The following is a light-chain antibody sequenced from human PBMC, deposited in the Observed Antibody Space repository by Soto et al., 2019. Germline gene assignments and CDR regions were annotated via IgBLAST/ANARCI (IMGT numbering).Light chain of an antibody. CDR1: SSDVGGYNY. V-gene: IGLV2-8*01. Sequence: QSALTQPPSASGSPGQSVTISCTGNSSDVGGYNYVSWYQQHPGQAPKLMIYEVSKRPSGVPDRFSGSKSGNTASLTVSGLQAEDEADYYCSSYAGSNNLVFGGGTKLTVL. J-gene: IGLJ2*01. CDR2: EVS. CDR3: SSYAGSNNLV.